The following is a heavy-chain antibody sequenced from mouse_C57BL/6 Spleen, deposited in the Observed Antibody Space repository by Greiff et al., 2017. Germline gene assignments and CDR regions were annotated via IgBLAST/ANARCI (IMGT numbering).Heavy chain of an antibody. CDR1: GFTFSDYY. J-gene: IGHJ3*01. V-gene: IGHV5-16*01. Sequence: EVKVVESEGGLVQPGSSMKLSCTASGFTFSDYYLAWVRQVPEKGLEWVANINYDGSSTYYLDSLKSRFIISRDNAKNILYLQMSSLKSEDTATYYCARAQTGTIFAYWGQGTLVTVSA. CDR2: INYDGSST. CDR3: ARAQTGTIFAY. D-gene: IGHD4-1*01.